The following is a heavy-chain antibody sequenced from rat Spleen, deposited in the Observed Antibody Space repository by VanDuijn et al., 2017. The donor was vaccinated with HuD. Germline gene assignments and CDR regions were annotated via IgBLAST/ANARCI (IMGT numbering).Heavy chain of an antibody. Sequence: EVQLVESGGGLVQPGRSMKLSCVASAFTFSNYCMTWVRQAPTKGLEWVATISSEGRRNYYRESVKGRFTISQDNAKSTLYLQMDSLRSADTATYYCARHGYNSYFDYWGQGVMVTVSS. D-gene: IGHD1-9*01. J-gene: IGHJ2*01. V-gene: IGHV5-29*01. CDR1: AFTFSNYC. CDR2: ISSEGRRN. CDR3: ARHGYNSYFDY.